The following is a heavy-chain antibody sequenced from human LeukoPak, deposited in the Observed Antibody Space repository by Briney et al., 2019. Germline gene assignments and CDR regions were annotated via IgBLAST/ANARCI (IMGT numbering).Heavy chain of an antibody. V-gene: IGHV3-7*01. Sequence: GGSLRLSCAVSGLTFSRYWMTWVCQAPGKGLEWVASINQYGSEKYYVDSVKGRFTISRDNAKDSVSLQMNSLRAEDTAVYYCARSLGDDWGQGTLVTVSS. J-gene: IGHJ4*02. CDR3: ARSLGDD. CDR1: GLTFSRYW. D-gene: IGHD3-16*01. CDR2: INQYGSEK.